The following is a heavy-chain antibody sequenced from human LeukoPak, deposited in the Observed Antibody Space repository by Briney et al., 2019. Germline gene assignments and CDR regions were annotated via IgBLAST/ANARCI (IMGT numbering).Heavy chain of an antibody. Sequence: EASVKVSCKASGYTFTSYSICWVRQAPGQGLERMGCISAYNGNTNYAQKLQGRVTMTTDTSTSTAYMELRSLRSDDTAVFYWAVEDYCTNCDCYTTGCFDYWGQGTLVTVSS. CDR1: GYTFTSYS. CDR3: AVEDYCTNCDCYTTGCFDY. J-gene: IGHJ4*02. V-gene: IGHV1-18*01. D-gene: IGHD2-8*01. CDR2: ISAYNGNT.